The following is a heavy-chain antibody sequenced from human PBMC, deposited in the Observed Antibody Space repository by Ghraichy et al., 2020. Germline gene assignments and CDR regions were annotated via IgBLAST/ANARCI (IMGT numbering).Heavy chain of an antibody. CDR2: IYSSGSS. J-gene: IGHJ4*02. V-gene: IGHV4-30-4*01. Sequence: SETLSLTCTVSGGSIIRDQYYWGWIRQPPGKGLEWIGYIYSSGSSYYNPSLKSRVTISIDTSQNQFSLNLISVTAADTAVYYCASDNSGYAHFDNWGPGTLVTVSS. CDR1: GGSIIRDQYY. D-gene: IGHD5-12*01. CDR3: ASDNSGYAHFDN.